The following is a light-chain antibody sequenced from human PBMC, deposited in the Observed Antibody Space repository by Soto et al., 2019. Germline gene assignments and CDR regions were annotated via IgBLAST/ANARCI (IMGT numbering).Light chain of an antibody. CDR2: GAS. CDR1: QGISTW. CDR3: QHYNSFPIT. V-gene: IGKV1-12*01. Sequence: EIQITQSPSSVSASVGDRVTITCRASQGISTWLAWYQQKAGKAPNLLIYGASNLHSGVPSRFSGSGSGTDFTFTINSLQPEDIGTYYCQHYNSFPITFGQGTRLEIK. J-gene: IGKJ5*01.